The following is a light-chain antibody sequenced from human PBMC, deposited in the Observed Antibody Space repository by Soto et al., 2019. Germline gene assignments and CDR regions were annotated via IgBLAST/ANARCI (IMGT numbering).Light chain of an antibody. CDR1: QSVSDS. J-gene: IGKJ1*01. CDR2: AAS. CDR3: HQSYSTPQT. V-gene: IGKV1-39*01. Sequence: DIQMTQSPSTLSGSVGDRVTITCRANQSVSDSLNWYQQKPGKVPKLLIYAASSLRSGVPSRISGSGSGTDFTLTISSLQPEDFATYYCHQSYSTPQTFGQGTKVDIK.